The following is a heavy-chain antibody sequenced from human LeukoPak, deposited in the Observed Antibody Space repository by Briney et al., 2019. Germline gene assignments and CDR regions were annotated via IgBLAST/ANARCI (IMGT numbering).Heavy chain of an antibody. CDR1: GGSFSGYY. Sequence: PSETLSLTCAVYGGSFSGYYWSWIRQPPGKGLEWIGEINHSGSTNYNPSLKSRVTISVDTSKNQFSLKLSSVTAADTAVYYCAGPYGSGSSSIDYWGQGTLVTVSS. CDR3: AGPYGSGSSSIDY. J-gene: IGHJ4*02. CDR2: INHSGST. V-gene: IGHV4-34*01. D-gene: IGHD3-10*01.